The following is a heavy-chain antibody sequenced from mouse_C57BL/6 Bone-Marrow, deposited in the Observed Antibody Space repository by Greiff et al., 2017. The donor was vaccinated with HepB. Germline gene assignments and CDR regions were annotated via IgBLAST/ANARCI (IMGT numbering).Heavy chain of an antibody. Sequence: DVKLVESGGGLVQPGGSLSLSCAASGFTFTDYYMSWVRQPPGKALEWLGFIRNKANGYTTEYSASVKGRFTISRDNSQSILYLQMNALRAEDSATYYCARSTTAQAPGFADWGQGTLVTVSA. CDR1: GFTFTDYY. J-gene: IGHJ3*01. CDR2: IRNKANGYTT. CDR3: ARSTTAQAPGFAD. V-gene: IGHV7-3*01. D-gene: IGHD3-2*02.